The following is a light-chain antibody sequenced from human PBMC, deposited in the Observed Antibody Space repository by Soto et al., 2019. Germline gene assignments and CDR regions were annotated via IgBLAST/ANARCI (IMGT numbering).Light chain of an antibody. Sequence: EVVLTQSPGSLSLSPGDRSTLSGRASQSVGGNVAWYQQIPGQPPKVLIFGAFSRETGIADKFSGSGAGTDFTRTISRLEPADFALYYCQHYGAAPITFGQGTRLEIK. CDR1: QSVGGN. CDR3: QHYGAAPIT. CDR2: GAF. J-gene: IGKJ5*01. V-gene: IGKV3-20*01.